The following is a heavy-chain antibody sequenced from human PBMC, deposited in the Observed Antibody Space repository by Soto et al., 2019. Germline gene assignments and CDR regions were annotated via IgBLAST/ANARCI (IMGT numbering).Heavy chain of an antibody. CDR3: VRGRWTVAGPGHFDY. V-gene: IGHV4-59*01. D-gene: IGHD6-19*01. J-gene: IGHJ4*02. CDR1: GGSISSYY. CDR2: IYCSGST. Sequence: QVQLQESGPGVVKPSETLSLACTVSGGSISSYYWSWIRHPPGKGLECIGGIYCSGSTNYKPSLRRRVTISVDTSKDQSSLKLSSVSAADTAVDYWVRGRWTVAGPGHFDYRGQGTLVTVSS.